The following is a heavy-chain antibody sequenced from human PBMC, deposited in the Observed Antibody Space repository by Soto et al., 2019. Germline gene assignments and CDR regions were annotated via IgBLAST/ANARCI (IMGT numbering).Heavy chain of an antibody. Sequence: GGSLRLSCAASGFTVSSNYMSWVRQAPGKGLEWVSVIYSGGSTYYADSVKGRFTISRDNSKNTLYLQMNSLRAEDTAVYYCARDTRLARRHYYYGMDVWGQGTTVTVSS. CDR3: ARDTRLARRHYYYGMDV. CDR2: IYSGGST. CDR1: GFTVSSNY. D-gene: IGHD5-12*01. V-gene: IGHV3-53*01. J-gene: IGHJ6*02.